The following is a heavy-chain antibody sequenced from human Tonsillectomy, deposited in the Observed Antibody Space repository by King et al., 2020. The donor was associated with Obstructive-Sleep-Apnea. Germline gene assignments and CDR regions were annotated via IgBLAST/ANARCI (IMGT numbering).Heavy chain of an antibody. Sequence: QLVQSGAEIKKPGESLRISCKGSGYSFTSYWISWVRQMPGKGLEWIGRIDPSDSDTNCSPSFQGHVTISADKSISTAYLQGSSLKASDTAMYYCAREFSSCWGINYWGQGTLVTVSS. CDR3: AREFSSCWGINY. CDR1: GYSFTSYW. D-gene: IGHD6-13*01. V-gene: IGHV5-10-1*01. CDR2: IDPSDSDT. J-gene: IGHJ4*02.